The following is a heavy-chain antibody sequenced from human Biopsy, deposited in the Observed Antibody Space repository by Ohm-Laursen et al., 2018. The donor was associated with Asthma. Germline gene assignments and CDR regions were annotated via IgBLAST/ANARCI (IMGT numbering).Heavy chain of an antibody. CDR1: GGSISSFY. Sequence: SETLSLTCSVYGGSISSFYWSWIRQSPEKGLEWMGYVYWTGSTNYNPSLKSRITISVDTSKNRMFLELTPVTAADTAIYYCVRAVRNEQWLAPFDYWGQGKPVTVSS. V-gene: IGHV4-59*01. J-gene: IGHJ4*02. D-gene: IGHD6-19*01. CDR3: VRAVRNEQWLAPFDY. CDR2: VYWTGST.